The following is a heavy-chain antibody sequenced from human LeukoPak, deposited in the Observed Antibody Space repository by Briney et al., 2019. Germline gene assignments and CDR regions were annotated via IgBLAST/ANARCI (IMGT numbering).Heavy chain of an antibody. Sequence: PGGSLRLSCSASGFIFSSYDMSWVRQAPGKGLEWVSSISGSGDRTIYADSVRGRLTISRDKSKNPLYLQMNSLRAEDTAAYYCARAGYGDPHFDFWGQGTLVTVSS. CDR3: ARAGYGDPHFDF. J-gene: IGHJ4*02. CDR1: GFIFSSYD. D-gene: IGHD4-17*01. V-gene: IGHV3-23*01. CDR2: ISGSGDRT.